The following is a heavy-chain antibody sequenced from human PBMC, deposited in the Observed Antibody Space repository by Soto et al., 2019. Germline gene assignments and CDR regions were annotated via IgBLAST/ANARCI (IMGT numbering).Heavy chain of an antibody. J-gene: IGHJ6*03. CDR1: GDSVSSNSAA. CDR2: TYYRSRWYN. V-gene: IGHV6-1*01. Sequence: TLSLTCAISGDSVSSNSAAWNWIRLSPSRGLEWLARTYYRSRWYNDCAVSVRSRITVNPDTSKNQFSLQLTSVTPEDTAVYYCAGTTSHQWYYMDVWGKGTTVTVSS. CDR3: AGTTSHQWYYMDV. D-gene: IGHD1-7*01.